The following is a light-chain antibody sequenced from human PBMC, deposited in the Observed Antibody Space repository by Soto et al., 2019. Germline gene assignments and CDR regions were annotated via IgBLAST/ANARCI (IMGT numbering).Light chain of an antibody. J-gene: IGKJ2*01. Sequence: EIVLTQSPATLSLSPGERATLSCRASQSVSSSLAWYQQKPGQAPGLLIYDTSKRATGIPARFSGSGSGTDFTLTISSLEPEDFAFYYCQQRSDWPRTFGQGTKLEVK. CDR1: QSVSSS. CDR2: DTS. V-gene: IGKV3-11*01. CDR3: QQRSDWPRT.